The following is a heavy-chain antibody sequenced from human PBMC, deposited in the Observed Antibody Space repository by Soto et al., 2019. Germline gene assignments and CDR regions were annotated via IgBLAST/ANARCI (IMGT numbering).Heavy chain of an antibody. J-gene: IGHJ5*02. CDR2: ISFNGANT. CDR3: ARVPRSAAGAIFGRGGGGS. CDR1: GFAFSNYA. Sequence: LRLSCAASGFAFSNYAMTWIRQAPVKGLEWVSAISFNGANTYYADSVKGRVTISRDNSKNTLSLQMNSLRAEDTAVYYCARVPRSAAGAIFGRGGGGSWGQGTLVTVSS. D-gene: IGHD3-10*01. V-gene: IGHV3-23*01.